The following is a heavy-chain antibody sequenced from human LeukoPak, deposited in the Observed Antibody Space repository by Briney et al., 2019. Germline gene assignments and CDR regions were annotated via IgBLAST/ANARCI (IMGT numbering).Heavy chain of an antibody. D-gene: IGHD6-19*01. V-gene: IGHV3-30*04. Sequence: GGSLRLSCAASGFTFSSYAMHRVRQAPGKGLEWVAVISYDGSNKYYADSVKGRFTISRDNSKNTLYLQMNSLRAEDTAVYYCARSEPGIAVADPFDYWGQGALVTVSS. CDR1: GFTFSSYA. J-gene: IGHJ4*02. CDR2: ISYDGSNK. CDR3: ARSEPGIAVADPFDY.